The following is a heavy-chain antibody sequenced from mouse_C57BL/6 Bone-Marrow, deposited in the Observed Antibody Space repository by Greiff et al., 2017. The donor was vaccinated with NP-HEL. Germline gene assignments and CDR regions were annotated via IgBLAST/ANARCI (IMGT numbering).Heavy chain of an antibody. CDR1: GYTFTSYW. CDR2: IDPNSGGT. D-gene: IGHD2-5*01. J-gene: IGHJ4*01. CDR3: ARRGAYSNYVNYAMDY. V-gene: IGHV1-72*01. Sequence: QVHVKQPGAELVKPGASVKLSCKASGYTFTSYWMHWVKQRPGRGLEWIGRIDPNSGGTKYNEKFKSKATLTVDKPSSTAYMQLSSLTSEDSAVYYCARRGAYSNYVNYAMDYWGQGTSVTVSS.